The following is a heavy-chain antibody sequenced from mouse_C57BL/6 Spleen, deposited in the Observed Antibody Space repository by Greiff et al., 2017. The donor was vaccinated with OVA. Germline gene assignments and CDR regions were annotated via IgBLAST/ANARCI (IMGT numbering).Heavy chain of an antibody. CDR2: IYPGSGST. D-gene: IGHD1-1*01. J-gene: IGHJ4*01. CDR1: GYTFTSYW. V-gene: IGHV1-55*01. CDR3: ARTGYYYGSSYWAMDY. Sequence: QVQLKQPGAELVKPGASVKMSCKASGYTFTSYWITWVKQRPGQGLEWIGDIYPGSGSTNYNEKFKSKATLTVDTSSSTAYMQLSSLTSEDSAVYYCARTGYYYGSSYWAMDYWGQGTSVTVSS.